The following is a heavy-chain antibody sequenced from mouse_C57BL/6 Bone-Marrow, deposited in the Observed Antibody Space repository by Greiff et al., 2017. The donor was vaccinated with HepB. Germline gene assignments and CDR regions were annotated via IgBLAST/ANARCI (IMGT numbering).Heavy chain of an antibody. CDR1: GFSLTSYG. CDR3: ANDSLYYYAMDY. J-gene: IGHJ4*01. Sequence: QVQLQQSGPGLVQPSQSLSITCTVSGFSLTSYGVHWVRQSPGKGLEWLGVIWRGGSTDYNAAFTSRLSITKDNSKSQVFFKMNSLQADDTAIYYCANDSLYYYAMDYWGQGTSVTVSS. CDR2: IWRGGST. V-gene: IGHV2-5*01. D-gene: IGHD2-4*01.